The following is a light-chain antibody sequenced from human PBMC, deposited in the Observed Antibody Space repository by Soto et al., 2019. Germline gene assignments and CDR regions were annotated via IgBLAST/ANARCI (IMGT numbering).Light chain of an antibody. CDR1: QSISKY. CDR2: GAS. J-gene: IGKJ4*01. V-gene: IGKV1-39*01. CDR3: QQTYTSPLT. Sequence: DIQMTHSPSSLSASVGDRVTITCRASQSISKYLHWYQHKPAQAPTLLIYGASTLQRGVPSRFSGGGSGTDFTLTISSLQPEVFATEYCQQTYTSPLTFGGRTTVE.